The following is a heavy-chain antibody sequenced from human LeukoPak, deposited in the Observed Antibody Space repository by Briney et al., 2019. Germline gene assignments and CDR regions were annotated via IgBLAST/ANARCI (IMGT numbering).Heavy chain of an antibody. CDR1: GGTFNSYG. D-gene: IGHD3-10*01. Sequence: SVKVSCKATGGTFNSYGVSWVRQAPGQGLEWMGGIIPIFGTSTCAQKFQGRVTITADESTSTAYMELSSLRSEDTAVYYCARSNYYGSGTPDYYYGMDVWGIGTTVTVSS. J-gene: IGHJ6*04. CDR2: IIPIFGTS. CDR3: ARSNYYGSGTPDYYYGMDV. V-gene: IGHV1-69*13.